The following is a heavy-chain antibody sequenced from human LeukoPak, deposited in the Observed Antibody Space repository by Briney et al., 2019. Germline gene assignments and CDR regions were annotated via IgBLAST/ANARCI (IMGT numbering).Heavy chain of an antibody. CDR1: GYSITNYA. CDR2: INTNTEKS. J-gene: IGHJ4*02. CDR3: ATGGGYRFAY. Sequence: ASVKVSCKASGYSITNYAILWVRQAPGQGLEWMGWINTNTEKSTYAPGFTGRYVFSLDSSVNTAYLQISSLKAEDTALSYCATGGGYRFAYWGQGTLVTVSS. D-gene: IGHD6-25*01. V-gene: IGHV7-4-1*02.